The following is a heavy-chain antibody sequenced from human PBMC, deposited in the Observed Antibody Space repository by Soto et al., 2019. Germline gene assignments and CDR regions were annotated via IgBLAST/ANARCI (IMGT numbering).Heavy chain of an antibody. CDR2: IYYSGST. Sequence: SETLSLTCTVSGGSISSGDYYWSWIRQPPGKGLEWIGYIYYSGSTYYNPSLKSRVTISVDTSKNQFSMKLSSVTAAETAVYYCARAGIHYDFWSGSGSYGMDVWGQGTTVTVSS. J-gene: IGHJ6*02. V-gene: IGHV4-30-4*01. D-gene: IGHD3-3*01. CDR1: GGSISSGDYY. CDR3: ARAGIHYDFWSGSGSYGMDV.